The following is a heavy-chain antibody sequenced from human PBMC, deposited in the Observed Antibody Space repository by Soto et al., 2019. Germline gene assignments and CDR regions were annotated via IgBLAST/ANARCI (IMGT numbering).Heavy chain of an antibody. V-gene: IGHV3-30*03. CDR3: ASGALLSRDTTLFPLDY. CDR1: GFTFSSYG. D-gene: IGHD3-10*01. CDR2: ISYDGSNK. J-gene: IGHJ4*02. Sequence: GGSLRLSCAASGFTFSSYGMHWVRQAPGKGLEWVAVISYDGSNKYYADSVKGRFTISRDNSKNTLYLQMNSLRAEDTAVYYCASGALLSRDTTLFPLDYWGQGTLVTVSS.